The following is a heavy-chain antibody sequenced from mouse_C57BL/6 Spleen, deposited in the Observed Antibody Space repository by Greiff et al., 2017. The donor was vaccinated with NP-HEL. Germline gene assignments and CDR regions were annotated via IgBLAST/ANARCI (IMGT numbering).Heavy chain of an antibody. D-gene: IGHD1-1*01. J-gene: IGHJ4*01. CDR1: GFSLTSYG. CDR2: IWSGGST. CDR3: ARRRYYYGSSSYAMDY. Sequence: VKLMESGPGLVQPSQSLSITCTVSGFSLTSYGVHWVRQSPGKGLEWLGVIWSGGSTDYNAAFISRLSISKDNSKSQVFFKMNSLQADDTAIYYCARRRYYYGSSSYAMDYWGQGTSVTVSS. V-gene: IGHV2-2*01.